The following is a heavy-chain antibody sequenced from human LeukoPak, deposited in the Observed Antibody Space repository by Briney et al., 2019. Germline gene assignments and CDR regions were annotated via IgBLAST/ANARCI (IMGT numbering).Heavy chain of an antibody. CDR1: GGSISSRSYY. CDR2: IYYSGNT. CDR3: ARDEDMVATIFDY. J-gene: IGHJ4*02. Sequence: SETLSLTCTVPGGSISSRSYYWGWIRQPPGKGLEWIWSIYYSGNTYYNPSLASRVTITVDTSNNQYSLKLSSVTAADTAVYYCARDEDMVATIFDYWGEGTLVTVSS. V-gene: IGHV4-39*02. D-gene: IGHD5-12*01.